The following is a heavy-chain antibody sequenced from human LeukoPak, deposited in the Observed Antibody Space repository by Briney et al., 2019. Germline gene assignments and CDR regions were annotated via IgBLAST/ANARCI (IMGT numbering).Heavy chain of an antibody. D-gene: IGHD6-13*01. CDR1: GGTFSSYA. CDR3: ARDGEFGYSSSWSHDY. J-gene: IGHJ4*02. V-gene: IGHV1-69*13. CDR2: IIPIFGTA. Sequence: SVKASCKASGGTFSSYAISWVRQAPGQGLEWMGGIIPIFGTANYAQKFQGRVTITADESTSTAYVELSSLRSEDTAVYYCARDGEFGYSSSWSHDYWGQGTLVTVSS.